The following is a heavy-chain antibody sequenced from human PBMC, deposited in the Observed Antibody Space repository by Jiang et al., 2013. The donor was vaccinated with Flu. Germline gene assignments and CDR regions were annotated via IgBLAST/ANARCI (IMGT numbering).Heavy chain of an antibody. J-gene: IGHJ6*02. V-gene: IGHV3-30-3*01. Sequence: VQLLESGGGVVQPGRSLRLSCAASGFTFSSYAMHWVRQAPGKGLEWVAVISYDGSNKYYADSVKGRFTISRDNSKNTLYLQMNSLRAEDTAVYYCARDPYYDFWSGALSGYYYYGMDVWGQGTTVTVS. CDR2: ISYDGSNK. CDR1: GFTFSSYA. D-gene: IGHD3-3*01. CDR3: ARDPYYDFWSGALSGYYYYGMDV.